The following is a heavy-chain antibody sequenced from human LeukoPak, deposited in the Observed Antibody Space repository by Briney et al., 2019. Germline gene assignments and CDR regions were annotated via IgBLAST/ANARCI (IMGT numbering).Heavy chain of an antibody. D-gene: IGHD2-2*01. CDR2: IYSSGTT. CDR3: ARARSTYYSFDY. Sequence: SETLSLTCTVSGGSISSYYWSWIRQPPGKGLEWIGYIYSSGTTYYNPSLRSRVTISVDTSKNQFSLKLSSVTAADTAVYYCARARSTYYSFDYWGQGTLVTVSS. V-gene: IGHV4-4*09. CDR1: GGSISSYY. J-gene: IGHJ4*02.